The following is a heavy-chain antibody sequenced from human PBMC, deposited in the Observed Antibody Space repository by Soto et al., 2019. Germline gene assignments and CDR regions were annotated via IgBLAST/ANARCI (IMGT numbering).Heavy chain of an antibody. Sequence: PGGSLRLSCAASGFTFSSYGMHWVRQAPGKGLEWVAVISYDGSNKYYADSVKGRFTISRDNSKNTLYLQMDSLRAEDTALYYCAKVIKYSSSPPDYWGQGTLVTVSS. CDR1: GFTFSSYG. J-gene: IGHJ4*02. D-gene: IGHD6-6*01. CDR3: AKVIKYSSSPPDY. V-gene: IGHV3-30*18. CDR2: ISYDGSNK.